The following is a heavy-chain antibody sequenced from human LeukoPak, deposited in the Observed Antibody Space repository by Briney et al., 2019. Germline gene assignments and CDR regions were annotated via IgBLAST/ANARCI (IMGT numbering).Heavy chain of an antibody. CDR1: GFTFDDYA. CDR2: ISWNSGSI. Sequence: PGGSLRLSCAASGFTFDDYAMHWVRQAPGKGLEWVSGISWNSGSIGYADSVKGRFTISRDNAKNSLYLQMNSLRAEDTALYYCAKAYCSSTSCYDLYYYGMDVWGQGTTVTVSS. J-gene: IGHJ6*02. V-gene: IGHV3-9*01. CDR3: AKAYCSSTSCYDLYYYGMDV. D-gene: IGHD2-2*01.